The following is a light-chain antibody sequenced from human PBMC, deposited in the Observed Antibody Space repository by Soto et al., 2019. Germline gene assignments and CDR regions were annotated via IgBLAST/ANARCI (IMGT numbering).Light chain of an antibody. CDR3: QRSYSTLLT. J-gene: IGKJ3*01. CDR1: QSISSY. Sequence: DIQMTQSPSSLSASVGDRVTITCRASQSISSYLNWYQQKPGKAPKLLIYAASSLQSGVPSRFSGSGSGTDFTLTSSSLQPEDFATYYCQRSYSTLLTFGPGTKVDIK. V-gene: IGKV1-39*01. CDR2: AAS.